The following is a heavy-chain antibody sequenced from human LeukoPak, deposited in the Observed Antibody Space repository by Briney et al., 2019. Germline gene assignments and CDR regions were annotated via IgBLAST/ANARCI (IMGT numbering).Heavy chain of an antibody. CDR2: IYYSGST. CDR3: AGVVATTDADAFDI. J-gene: IGHJ3*02. V-gene: IGHV4-59*01. Sequence: PSETLSLTCTVSGGSISSYYWSWIRQPPGKGLEWIGYIYYSGSTNYNPSLKSRVTISVDTSKNQFSLKLSSLTAADTAVYYCAGVVATTDADAFDIWGQGTMVTVSS. CDR1: GGSISSYY. D-gene: IGHD5-12*01.